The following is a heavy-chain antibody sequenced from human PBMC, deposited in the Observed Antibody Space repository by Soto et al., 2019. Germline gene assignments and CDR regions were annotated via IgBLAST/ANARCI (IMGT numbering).Heavy chain of an antibody. V-gene: IGHV3-23*01. J-gene: IGHJ6*02. CDR2: ISGSGGTT. CDR1: GFTFSSYA. Sequence: EVQLLESGGGLVQPGGSLRLSCAASGFTFSSYAMSWVRQAPGKGLEWVSAISGSGGTTYYTDSVKGRFTISRDNSKNTLYLHINSLRVEDTAVYYCAKYCSSASCLGVYGMDVWGQGTTVTVSS. D-gene: IGHD2-2*01. CDR3: AKYCSSASCLGVYGMDV.